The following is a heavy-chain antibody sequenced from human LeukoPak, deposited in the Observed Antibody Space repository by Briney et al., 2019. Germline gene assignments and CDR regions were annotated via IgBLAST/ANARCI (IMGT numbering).Heavy chain of an antibody. J-gene: IGHJ3*02. CDR2: IIPIFGTA. CDR1: GGTFSSYA. D-gene: IGHD6-13*01. V-gene: IGHV1-69*13. CDR3: AKDSSSSDAFDI. Sequence: SVKVSCKASGGTFSSYAISWVRQAPGQGLEWMGGIIPIFGTANYAQKFQGRVTITADESTSTAYMELSSLRSEDTAVYYCAKDSSSSDAFDIWGQGTMVTVSS.